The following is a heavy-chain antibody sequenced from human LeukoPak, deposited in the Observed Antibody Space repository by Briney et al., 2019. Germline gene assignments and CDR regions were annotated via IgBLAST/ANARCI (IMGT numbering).Heavy chain of an antibody. CDR3: ERGHPNSVFYM. CDR1: GFTVKNVH. J-gene: IGHJ3*02. D-gene: IGHD5/OR15-5a*01. V-gene: IGHV3-53*01. CDR2: IDNGDTA. Sequence: GGSLRLSCVVSGFTVKNVHMGWVRQAPGKGLEWVSVIDNGDTAYYADPVKGRSTISRDISKNTLFLQMNSLRPEDTAVYYCERGHPNSVFYMWGQGTMVTVSS.